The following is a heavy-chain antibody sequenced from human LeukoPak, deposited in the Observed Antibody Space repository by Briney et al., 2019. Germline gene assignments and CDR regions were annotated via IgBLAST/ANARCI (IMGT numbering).Heavy chain of an antibody. Sequence: GGSLRLSCAASGFTFSSYEMNWVRQAPGKGLEWVSGISWNSGNIGYADSVKGRFTISRDNAKNSLYLQMNSLRAEDTALYYCAKDAYSSNWYYFDYWGQGTLVTVSS. CDR2: ISWNSGNI. D-gene: IGHD6-13*01. J-gene: IGHJ4*02. V-gene: IGHV3-9*01. CDR3: AKDAYSSNWYYFDY. CDR1: GFTFSSYE.